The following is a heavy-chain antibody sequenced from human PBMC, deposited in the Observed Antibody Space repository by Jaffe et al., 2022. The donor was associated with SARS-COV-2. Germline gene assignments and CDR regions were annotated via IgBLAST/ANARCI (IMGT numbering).Heavy chain of an antibody. V-gene: IGHV3-30-3*01. CDR2: ISYDGSNK. CDR1: GFTFSSYA. J-gene: IGHJ3*02. Sequence: QVQLVESGGGVVQPGRSLRLSCAASGFTFSSYAMHWVRQAPGKGLEWVAVISYDGSNKYYADSVKGRFTISRDNSKNTLYLQMNSLRAEDTAVYYCARDRGAGYCTNGVCYIDAFDIWGQGTMVTVSS. CDR3: ARDRGAGYCTNGVCYIDAFDI. D-gene: IGHD2-8*01.